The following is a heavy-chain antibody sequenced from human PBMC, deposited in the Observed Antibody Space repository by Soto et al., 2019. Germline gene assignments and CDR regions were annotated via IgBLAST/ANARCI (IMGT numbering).Heavy chain of an antibody. CDR2: IIPIFGTA. V-gene: IGHV1-69*13. CDR3: AREWRYCSGGSCYEVNWFDP. CDR1: GGTFSSYA. Sequence: ASVKVSCKASGGTFSSYAISWVRQAPGQGLEWMGGIIPIFGTANYAQKFQGRVTITAAESTSTAYMELSSLRSEDTAVYYCAREWRYCSGGSCYEVNWFDPWGQGTLVTVSS. J-gene: IGHJ5*02. D-gene: IGHD2-15*01.